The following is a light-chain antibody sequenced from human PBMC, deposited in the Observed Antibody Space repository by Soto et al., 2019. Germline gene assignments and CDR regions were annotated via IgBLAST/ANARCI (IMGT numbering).Light chain of an antibody. Sequence: DIQMTQSSSALSASVGDRVTITCRASQGIRNDLGWFQQKPGKAPKRLIYAASSLQSGVPSRFSGSGSGTVFTLTINHLQPEDFANYYCLQHDSYPYTFGQGTKLEIK. CDR3: LQHDSYPYT. CDR2: AAS. J-gene: IGKJ2*01. CDR1: QGIRND. V-gene: IGKV1-17*02.